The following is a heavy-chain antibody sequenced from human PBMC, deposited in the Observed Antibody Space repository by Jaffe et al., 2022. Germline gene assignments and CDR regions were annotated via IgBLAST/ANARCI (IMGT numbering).Heavy chain of an antibody. CDR2: IYTSGST. Sequence: QVQLQESGPGLVKPSQTLSLTCTVSGGSISSGSYYWSWIRQPAGKGLEWIGRIYTSGSTNYNPSLKSRVTISVDTSKNQFSLKLSSVTAADTAVYYCAREGYSSVDYWGQGTLVTVSS. CDR3: AREGYSSVDY. D-gene: IGHD5-18*01. CDR1: GGSISSGSYY. V-gene: IGHV4-61*02. J-gene: IGHJ4*02.